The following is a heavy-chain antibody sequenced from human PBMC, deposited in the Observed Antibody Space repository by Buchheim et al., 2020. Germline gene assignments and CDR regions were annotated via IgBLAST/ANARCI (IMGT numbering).Heavy chain of an antibody. Sequence: EVQLVESGGGLVQPGGSLRLSCAASGFTFSSSRMNWVRQAPGKGLEGVSYISSSSSTIYYADSVKGRFTLSRDHAKNSLYLQMNSLRDEDTAVYYCARPSVITLGGVIDDWGQGTL. V-gene: IGHV3-48*02. CDR2: ISSSSSTI. J-gene: IGHJ4*02. D-gene: IGHD3-16*01. CDR3: ARPSVITLGGVIDD. CDR1: GFTFSSSR.